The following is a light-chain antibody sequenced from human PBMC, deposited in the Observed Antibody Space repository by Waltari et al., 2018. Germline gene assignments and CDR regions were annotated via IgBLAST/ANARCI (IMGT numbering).Light chain of an antibody. CDR2: DVS. CDR3: SSFANSST. CDR1: SSDIGTYDY. Sequence: QSALTQPASVSGSPGQSITISCTGTSSDIGTYDYISWYQQHTGKAPKLMIYDVSHRPSGCSNRLSGSKYGDTSSLTISGLQAEDESDYYCSSFANSSTFGPGTKVTVL. V-gene: IGLV2-14*03. J-gene: IGLJ1*01.